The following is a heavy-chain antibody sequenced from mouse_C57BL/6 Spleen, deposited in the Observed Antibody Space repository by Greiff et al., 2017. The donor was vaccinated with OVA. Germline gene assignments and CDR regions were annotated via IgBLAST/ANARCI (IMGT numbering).Heavy chain of an antibody. Sequence: VQLQQSGPELVKPGASVKISCKASGYTFTDYYMNWVKQSHGKSLEWIGDINPNNGGTSYNQKFKGKATLTVDKSSSTAYMELRSLTSEDSAVYYCARRGYGYDEGYYFDYWGQGTTLTVSS. CDR2: INPNNGGT. CDR1: GYTFTDYY. J-gene: IGHJ2*01. CDR3: ARRGYGYDEGYYFDY. D-gene: IGHD2-2*01. V-gene: IGHV1-26*01.